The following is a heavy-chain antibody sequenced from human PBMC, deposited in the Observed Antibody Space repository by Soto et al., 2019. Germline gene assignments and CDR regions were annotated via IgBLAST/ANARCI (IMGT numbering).Heavy chain of an antibody. Sequence: EVQLLESGGGLLHPGGSLRLSCAASGFTFSSHVMNWVRQAPGKGLEWVAAISGGGGTTYYGDSVEGRFTMSRDNSKNTLYLQMNSLRAEDTAVYYCARGPRAPPPHDYGMDVWGQGTTVTVSS. CDR2: ISGGGGTT. CDR1: GFTFSSHV. CDR3: ARGPRAPPPHDYGMDV. J-gene: IGHJ6*02. V-gene: IGHV3-23*01.